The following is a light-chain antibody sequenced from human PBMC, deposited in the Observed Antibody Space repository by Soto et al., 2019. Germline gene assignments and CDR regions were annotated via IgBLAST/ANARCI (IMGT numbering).Light chain of an antibody. J-gene: IGKJ1*01. V-gene: IGKV1-5*03. Sequence: DIQMTQSPSTLSASVGDRVTITCRASQSISIWLAWYQQKPGKAPKLLIYKASTLESGVPLRFSGSGSGTEFTLTITSLQPGDFATYYCQQYKSQWTFGQGTRVEIK. CDR3: QQYKSQWT. CDR2: KAS. CDR1: QSISIW.